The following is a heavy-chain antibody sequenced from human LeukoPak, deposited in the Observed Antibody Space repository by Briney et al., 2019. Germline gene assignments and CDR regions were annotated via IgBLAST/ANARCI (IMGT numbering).Heavy chain of an antibody. CDR3: ARRHYYDSSGYYYY. J-gene: IGHJ4*02. CDR2: IYYSGST. D-gene: IGHD3-22*01. Sequence: SQTLSLTCTVSGGSISSSSYYWGWIRQPPGKGLEWIGSIYYSGSTYYNPSLKSRVTISVDTSKNQFSLKLSSVTAADTAVYYCARRHYYDSSGYYYYWGQGTLVTVSS. V-gene: IGHV4-39*01. CDR1: GGSISSSSYY.